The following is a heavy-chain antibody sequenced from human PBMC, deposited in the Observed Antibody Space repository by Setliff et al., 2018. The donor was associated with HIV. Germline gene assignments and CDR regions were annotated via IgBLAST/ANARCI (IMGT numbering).Heavy chain of an antibody. CDR1: GYTLTELS. Sequence: ASVKVSCKISGYTLTELSIHWVRQAPGKGLEWMANFDPEDGETFYAQKFQGRLTMTEDTSTDTAYMELSSLRSDDTGLYYCATDPGYSSTWYSESFQHWVQGTVVTVSS. CDR2: FDPEDGET. J-gene: IGHJ1*01. D-gene: IGHD6-13*01. CDR3: ATDPGYSSTWYSESFQH. V-gene: IGHV1-24*01.